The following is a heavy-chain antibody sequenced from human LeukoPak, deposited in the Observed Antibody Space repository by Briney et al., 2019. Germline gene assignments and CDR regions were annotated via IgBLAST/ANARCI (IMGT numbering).Heavy chain of an antibody. CDR2: INHSGST. D-gene: IGHD2-15*01. J-gene: IGHJ3*02. Sequence: SETLSLTCAVYGGSFSGYYWSWIRQPPGKGLEWIGEINHSGSTNYNPSLKSRVTISVDTSKNQFSLKLSSVTAADTAVYYCAREAIVLVVTATGPHAFDIWGQGTMVTVSS. CDR3: AREAIVLVVTATGPHAFDI. CDR1: GGSFSGYY. V-gene: IGHV4-34*01.